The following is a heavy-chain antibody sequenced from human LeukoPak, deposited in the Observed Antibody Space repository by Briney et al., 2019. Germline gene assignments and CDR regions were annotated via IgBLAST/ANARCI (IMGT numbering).Heavy chain of an antibody. CDR1: GGTFSSYA. J-gene: IGHJ5*02. D-gene: IGHD3-3*01. Sequence: SVKVSCKASGGTFSSYAISWVRQAPGQGLEWMGGIIPIFGTANYAQRFQGRVTITTDESTSTAYMELSSLRSEDTAVYYCARDGGHNTIFGVVNNWFDPWGQGTLVTVSS. V-gene: IGHV1-69*05. CDR2: IIPIFGTA. CDR3: ARDGGHNTIFGVVNNWFDP.